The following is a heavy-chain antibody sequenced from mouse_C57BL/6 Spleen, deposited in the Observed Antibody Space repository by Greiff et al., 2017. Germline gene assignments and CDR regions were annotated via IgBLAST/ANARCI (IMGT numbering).Heavy chain of an antibody. V-gene: IGHV1-82*01. CDR2: IYPGDGDT. D-gene: IGHD2-4*01. Sequence: VKLQQSGPELVKPGASVKISCTASGYAFSSSWLNWVKQRPGTGLEWIGRIYPGDGDTNYNGTFKGKATLTADKSYSTAYMQRSILTSEDSAVYFCARNHDYAFAYWGQGTLVTVSA. J-gene: IGHJ3*01. CDR1: GYAFSSSW. CDR3: ARNHDYAFAY.